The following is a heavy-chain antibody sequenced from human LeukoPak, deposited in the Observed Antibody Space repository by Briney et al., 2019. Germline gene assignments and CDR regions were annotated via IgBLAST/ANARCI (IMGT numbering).Heavy chain of an antibody. V-gene: IGHV3-23*01. D-gene: IGHD2-8*01. CDR3: AKCWTSDGVCLNFDH. Sequence: GGSLRLSCEASGLSFRSYGMSWVRQAPGKGLEWVSGISGSGDNTYYTDSVKGRFTISRDNSKNTPYLQMNSLRVEDTAVYYCAKCWTSDGVCLNFDHRGQGALVTVSS. CDR1: GLSFRSYG. CDR2: ISGSGDNT. J-gene: IGHJ4*02.